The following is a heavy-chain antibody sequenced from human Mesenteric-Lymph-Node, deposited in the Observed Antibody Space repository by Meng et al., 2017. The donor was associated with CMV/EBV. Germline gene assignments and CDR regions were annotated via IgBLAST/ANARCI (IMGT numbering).Heavy chain of an antibody. CDR1: GYSFTSYW. Sequence: GESLKISCKGSGYSFTSYWNGWVRQMPGKGLEWMGIIYPGDSDTRYSTSFQGQVTISADKSISTAYLQWSSLKASDTAMYYCARHKRKDDFWRGYWGVFDYWGQGTLVTVSS. V-gene: IGHV5-51*01. J-gene: IGHJ4*02. D-gene: IGHD3-3*01. CDR3: ARHKRKDDFWRGYWGVFDY. CDR2: IYPGDSDT.